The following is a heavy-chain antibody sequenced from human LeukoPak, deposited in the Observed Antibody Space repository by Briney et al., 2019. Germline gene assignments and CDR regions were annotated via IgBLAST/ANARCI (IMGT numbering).Heavy chain of an antibody. D-gene: IGHD3-22*01. CDR2: ISYDGSNK. V-gene: IGHV3-30*18. CDR1: GLTFSSYG. CDR3: AKESSPDYDSSGYYFDY. J-gene: IGHJ4*02. Sequence: GGSLRLSCAASGLTFSSYGMHWVRQAPGKGLEWVAVISYDGSNKYYADSVKGRFTISRDNSKNTLYLQMNSLRAEDTAVYYCAKESSPDYDSSGYYFDYWGQGTLVTVSS.